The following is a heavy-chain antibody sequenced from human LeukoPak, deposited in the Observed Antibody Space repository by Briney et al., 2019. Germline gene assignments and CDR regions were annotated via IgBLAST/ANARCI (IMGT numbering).Heavy chain of an antibody. Sequence: GASVKVSCKASGYTFTSYGISWVRQAPGQGLEWMGWISAYNGNTNYAQKLQGRVTMTTDTSTSTAYMELRSLRSDDTAVYYCARVMDTAMVTDIDYWGQGTLVTVSS. V-gene: IGHV1-18*01. CDR3: ARVMDTAMVTDIDY. J-gene: IGHJ4*02. D-gene: IGHD5-18*01. CDR1: GYTFTSYG. CDR2: ISAYNGNT.